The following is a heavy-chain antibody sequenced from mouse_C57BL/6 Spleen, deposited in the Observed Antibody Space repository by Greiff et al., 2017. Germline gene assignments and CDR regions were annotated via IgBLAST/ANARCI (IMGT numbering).Heavy chain of an antibody. CDR2: IFPGSGST. CDR1: GYTFTDYY. Sequence: QVQLQQSGPELVKPGASVKISCKASGYTFTDYYINWVKQRPGQGLEWIGWIFPGSGSTNYNEKFKGKATLTVDKSSSTAYMLLSSLTSEDSAVYCCARLGYYGSHYAMDYWGQGTSVTVSS. J-gene: IGHJ4*01. D-gene: IGHD1-1*01. CDR3: ARLGYYGSHYAMDY. V-gene: IGHV1-75*01.